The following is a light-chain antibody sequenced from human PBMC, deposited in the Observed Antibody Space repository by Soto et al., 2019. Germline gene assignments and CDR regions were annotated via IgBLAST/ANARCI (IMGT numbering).Light chain of an antibody. Sequence: QSVLTQPPSASGTPGQRVTISCSGSGSNIGSNTVNWYQQLPGTAPKLLIYSNNQRPSGVPDRFSGSKSGTSASLAISGLQSEDEADYYCAAGDDSLNGDVVFGGGTKLTVL. CDR1: GSNIGSNT. CDR3: AAGDDSLNGDVV. V-gene: IGLV1-44*01. J-gene: IGLJ2*01. CDR2: SNN.